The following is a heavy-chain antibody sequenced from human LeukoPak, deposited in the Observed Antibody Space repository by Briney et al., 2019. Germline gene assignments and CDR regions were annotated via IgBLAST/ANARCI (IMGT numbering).Heavy chain of an antibody. CDR1: GGSTSRYY. Sequence: PSETLSLTCTVSGGSTSRYYWSWIRQPPGKRLEWLGDIYYSGSTTYNPSLKSRLTMSVATSKNQISLKLISLTAADTAVYYCAREGGPYSGTYSLGPWGQGILVTASS. J-gene: IGHJ5*02. CDR3: AREGGPYSGTYSLGP. D-gene: IGHD1-26*01. CDR2: IYYSGST. V-gene: IGHV4-59*12.